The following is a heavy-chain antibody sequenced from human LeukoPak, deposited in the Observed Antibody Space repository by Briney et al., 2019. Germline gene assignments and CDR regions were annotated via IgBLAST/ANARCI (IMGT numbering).Heavy chain of an antibody. CDR3: AKVGFGHYYYYYMDV. Sequence: GRSLRLSCAASGFTFSNYGMHWVRQAPGKGLEWVAVISYDGSNKYYADSVKGRFTISRDNSKNTLYLQMNSLRAEDTAVYYCAKVGFGHYYYYYMDVWGKGTTVTVSS. CDR2: ISYDGSNK. D-gene: IGHD3-10*01. CDR1: GFTFSNYG. J-gene: IGHJ6*03. V-gene: IGHV3-30*18.